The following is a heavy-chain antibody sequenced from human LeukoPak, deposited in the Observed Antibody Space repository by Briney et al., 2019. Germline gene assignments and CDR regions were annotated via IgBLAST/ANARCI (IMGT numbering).Heavy chain of an antibody. Sequence: SETLSLTCTVSGGSISNYYCSWIRQPAGKGLEWIGRIYTSGSTNYSPSLKSRVTMSVDTSKNQFSLRLTSVTAADTAVYYCARGPYYDSTKTSAFDIWGQGTMVTVSS. CDR3: ARGPYYDSTKTSAFDI. V-gene: IGHV4-4*07. J-gene: IGHJ3*02. CDR2: IYTSGST. D-gene: IGHD3-22*01. CDR1: GGSISNYY.